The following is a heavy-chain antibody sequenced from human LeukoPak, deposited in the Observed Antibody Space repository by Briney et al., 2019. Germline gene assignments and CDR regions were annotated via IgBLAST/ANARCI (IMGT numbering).Heavy chain of an antibody. CDR3: ARVHSDSSGYYRYYFDY. CDR1: GGSISSYY. CDR2: IYTSGST. D-gene: IGHD3-22*01. V-gene: IGHV4-4*07. Sequence: SETLCLTCTVSGGSISSYYWSWIRQPAGKGLEWIGRIYTSGSTNYNPSLKSRVTMSVDTSKNQFSLKLSSVTAADTAVYYCARVHSDSSGYYRYYFDYWGQGTLVTVSS. J-gene: IGHJ4*02.